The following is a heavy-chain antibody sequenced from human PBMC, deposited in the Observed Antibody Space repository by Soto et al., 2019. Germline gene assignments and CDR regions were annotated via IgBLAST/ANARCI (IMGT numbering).Heavy chain of an antibody. CDR3: VRDLLEGYGHARQPDY. CDR1: GFTFRAYS. Sequence: GGSLRLSCVASGFTFRAYSMSWVRQAPGQGLEWVASITSSNTYIYYTRSVEGRFTISRDDAKNSLHLQMNTLRAEDTAVYYCVRDLLEGYGHARQPDYWGQGTLVTVSS. CDR2: ITSSNTYI. D-gene: IGHD2-15*01. J-gene: IGHJ4*02. V-gene: IGHV3-21*04.